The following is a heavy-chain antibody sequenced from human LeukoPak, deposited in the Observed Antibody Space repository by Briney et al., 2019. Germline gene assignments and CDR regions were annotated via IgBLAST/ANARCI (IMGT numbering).Heavy chain of an antibody. CDR2: ISYDGSNK. CDR3: ASAGTTGYYFDY. D-gene: IGHD3-10*01. V-gene: IGHV3-30-3*01. CDR1: GFTFSSYA. Sequence: GGSLRLSCAASGFTFSSYAMHWVRQAPGKGLEWVAVISYDGSNKYYADSVKGRFTIPRDNSKNTLYLQMNSLRAEDTAVYYCASAGTTGYYFDYWGQGTLVTVSS. J-gene: IGHJ4*02.